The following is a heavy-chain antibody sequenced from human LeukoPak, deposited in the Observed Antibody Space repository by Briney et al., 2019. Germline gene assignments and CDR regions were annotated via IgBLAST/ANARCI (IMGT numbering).Heavy chain of an antibody. D-gene: IGHD6-13*01. Sequence: SETLSLTCTVFGYSISSGYYWGWIRQPPGKGLEWIGSIYHSGSTYYNPSLKSRVTISVDTSKNQFSLKLSSVTAADTAVYYCASQQLASENYYYYYYMDVWGKGTTVTVSS. CDR3: ASQQLASENYYYYYYMDV. V-gene: IGHV4-38-2*02. J-gene: IGHJ6*03. CDR1: GYSISSGYY. CDR2: IYHSGST.